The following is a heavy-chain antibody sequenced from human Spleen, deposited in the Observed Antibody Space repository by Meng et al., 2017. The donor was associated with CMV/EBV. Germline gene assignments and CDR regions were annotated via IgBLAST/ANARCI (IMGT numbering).Heavy chain of an antibody. CDR3: ARGLGYDFWSGYYMGWFDP. CDR2: IYYSGTT. V-gene: IGHV4-39*07. J-gene: IGHJ5*02. Sequence: GSLRLSCTVSGGSISSSSYYWAWIRQPPGKGLEWIASIYYSGTTYYNPSLQSRVTISVDTSKNQFSLKLSSVTAADTAVYYCARGLGYDFWSGYYMGWFDPWGQGTLVTVSS. D-gene: IGHD3-3*01. CDR1: GGSISSSSYY.